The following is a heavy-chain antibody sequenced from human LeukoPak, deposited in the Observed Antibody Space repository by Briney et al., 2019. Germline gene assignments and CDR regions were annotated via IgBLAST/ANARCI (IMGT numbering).Heavy chain of an antibody. CDR2: ISGSGEST. CDR3: AKDLLSGGNCYSIFHY. CDR1: GFTFSSYA. J-gene: IGHJ4*02. Sequence: PGGCLRLSCAASGFTFSSYAMSWVRQAPGKGLEWVSGISGSGESTYYADSVKGRFTISRDNSKNTLYLQMNSLRAEDTAVYYCAKDLLSGGNCYSIFHYWGQGTLVTVSS. V-gene: IGHV3-23*01. D-gene: IGHD2-21*02.